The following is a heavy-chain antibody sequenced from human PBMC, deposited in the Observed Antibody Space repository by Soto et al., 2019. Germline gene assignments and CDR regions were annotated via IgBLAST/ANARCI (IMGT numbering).Heavy chain of an antibody. CDR2: ISYDGILK. CDR1: GFTFSAFG. Sequence: QVHLVESGGGVVQPGRSLRLSCEASGFTFSAFGMHWVRQAPGKGLEWVAIISYDGILKYYADSVKGRFTISRDTSTSGLYLRVNSLRPEDTAVYYWSKDFKISVCHYGSFNYYYGMYVWGQGTTVTVSS. V-gene: IGHV3-30*18. CDR3: SKDFKISVCHYGSFNYYYGMYV. J-gene: IGHJ6*02. D-gene: IGHD3-10*01.